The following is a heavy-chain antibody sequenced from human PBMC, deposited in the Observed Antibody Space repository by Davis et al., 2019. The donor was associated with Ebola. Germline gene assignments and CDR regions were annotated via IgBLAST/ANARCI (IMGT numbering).Heavy chain of an antibody. D-gene: IGHD3-22*01. CDR2: IHYLGNT. J-gene: IGHJ4*02. CDR1: GGSINNYF. Sequence: SETLSLTCTVSGGSINNYFWSWIRQPPGKGLEWIGNIHYLGNTNYNPSLKSRVTMSVDTSKNQFSLKLSSVTAADTAVYYCARHVFYSDSSGYYFYFDYWGQGTLVTVSS. CDR3: ARHVFYSDSSGYYFYFDY. V-gene: IGHV4-59*08.